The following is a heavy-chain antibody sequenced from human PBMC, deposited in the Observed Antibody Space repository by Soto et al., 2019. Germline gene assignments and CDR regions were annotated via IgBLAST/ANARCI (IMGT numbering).Heavy chain of an antibody. CDR2: ISSSGSTI. V-gene: IGHV3-11*01. J-gene: IGHJ3*02. CDR1: GFTFSDYY. Sequence: GGSLRLSCAASGFTFSDYYMSWIRQAPGKGLEWVSYISSSGSTIYYADSVKGRFTISRDNAKNSLYLQMNSLRAEDTAVYYCASQQLELRRGGAFDIWGQGTMVTVSS. CDR3: ASQQLELRRGGAFDI. D-gene: IGHD1-7*01.